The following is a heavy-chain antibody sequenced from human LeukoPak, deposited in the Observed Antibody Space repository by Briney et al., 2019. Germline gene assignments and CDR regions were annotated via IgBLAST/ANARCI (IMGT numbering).Heavy chain of an antibody. D-gene: IGHD4-17*01. V-gene: IGHV3-7*01. CDR1: GFTFSSYW. J-gene: IGHJ4*02. CDR2: IKPDGGET. Sequence: GGSLRLSCAASGFTFSSYWMTWVRQAPGTGLEWVANIKPDGGETFYVDSVKGRFIISRDNAKKSLYLQMNSLRADDTAVYCCARDDGLRTVDYWGQGTLVTVSS. CDR3: ARDDGLRTVDY.